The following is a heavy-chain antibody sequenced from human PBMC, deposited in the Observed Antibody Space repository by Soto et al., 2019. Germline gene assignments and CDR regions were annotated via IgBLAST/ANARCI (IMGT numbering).Heavy chain of an antibody. D-gene: IGHD3-22*01. V-gene: IGHV4-30-4*08. CDR3: VRASMIGVPGFFDV. J-gene: IGHJ2*01. Sequence: SETLSLTCTVSGASIINNHYYWNFIRQPPGKGLEWIGYIYYSGSTSYNPSLESRLTISIDTSRNQFSLELSSVTAADTAVYFCVRASMIGVPGFFDVWGRGTLVTVS. CDR2: IYYSGST. CDR1: GASIINNHYY.